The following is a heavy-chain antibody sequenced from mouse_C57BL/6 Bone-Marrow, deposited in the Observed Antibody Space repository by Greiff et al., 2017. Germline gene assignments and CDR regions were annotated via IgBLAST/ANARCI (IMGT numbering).Heavy chain of an antibody. CDR1: GYTFTGYW. CDR2: ILPGSGST. J-gene: IGHJ3*01. Sequence: QVQLQQSGAELMKPGASVKLSCKATGYTFTGYWIEWVKQRPGHGLEWIGEILPGSGSTNYNAKFKGKATFTADPSSNTAYIQLSSLTTEDSAISYRSRLRQLRLRGAWFAYWGQGTLVTVSA. CDR3: SRLRQLRLRGAWFAY. V-gene: IGHV1-9*01. D-gene: IGHD3-2*02.